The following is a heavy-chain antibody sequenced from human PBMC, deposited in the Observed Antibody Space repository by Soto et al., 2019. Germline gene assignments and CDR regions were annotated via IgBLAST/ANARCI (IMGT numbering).Heavy chain of an antibody. V-gene: IGHV4-39*01. CDR2: IYYSGST. D-gene: IGHD2-15*01. CDR3: ARLARQYCSGGSCPSGWFDP. J-gene: IGHJ5*02. CDR1: GGSISSSSYY. Sequence: QLQLQESGPGLVKPSETRSLTCTVSGGSISSSSYYWGWIRQPPGKGLERIGSIYYSGSTYYNPSLKSRVTSSVDTSTNQSAMKLSSVTAADTAVYYCARLARQYCSGGSCPSGWFDPCGQGTLVTVSS.